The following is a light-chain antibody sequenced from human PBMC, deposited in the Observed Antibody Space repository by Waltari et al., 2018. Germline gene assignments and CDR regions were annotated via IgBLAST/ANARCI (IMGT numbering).Light chain of an antibody. CDR3: QQYGSSPWT. Sequence: EIVLTQSPGTLSLAPGERATLSCRASHTVSSSFLAWYQQKPGQAPRLLIYDASSRATGIPDRFSAIGSGTDFTLTISRLEPEDLGVYYCQQYGSSPWTFGQGTKVEIK. V-gene: IGKV3-20*01. CDR2: DAS. J-gene: IGKJ1*01. CDR1: HTVSSSF.